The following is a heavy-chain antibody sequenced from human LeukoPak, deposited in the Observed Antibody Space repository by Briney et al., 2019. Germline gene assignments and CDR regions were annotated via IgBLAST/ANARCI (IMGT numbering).Heavy chain of an antibody. CDR3: ARDRSESGGSCLDY. V-gene: IGHV1-69*13. D-gene: IGHD2-15*01. CDR1: GGTFSSYA. Sequence: ASVKVSSKASGGTFSSYAISWVRQAPGQGLEWMGGIIPIFGTANYAQKFQGRVTITADESTSTAYMELSSLRSEDTAVYYCARDRSESGGSCLDYWGQGTLVTVSS. CDR2: IIPIFGTA. J-gene: IGHJ4*02.